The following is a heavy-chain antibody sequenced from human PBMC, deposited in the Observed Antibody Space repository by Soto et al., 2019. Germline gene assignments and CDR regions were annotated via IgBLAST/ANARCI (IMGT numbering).Heavy chain of an antibody. CDR3: AKGLTTTGFDS. CDR2: ISSSGGSS. CDR1: GFTFSNYA. Sequence: GGSLRLSCSASGFTFSNYAMHWVRQAPGKGLEYVSAISSSGGSSYYADSVKGRFTISRDNSKNTLYLQMNSLRAEDTALYYCAKGLTTTGFDSWGQGTLVTVSS. D-gene: IGHD4-4*01. J-gene: IGHJ4*02. V-gene: IGHV3-64*04.